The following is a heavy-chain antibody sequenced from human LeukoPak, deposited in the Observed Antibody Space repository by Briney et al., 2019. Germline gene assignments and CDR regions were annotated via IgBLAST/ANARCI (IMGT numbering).Heavy chain of an antibody. CDR1: GFTVSSNY. V-gene: IGHV3-66*01. J-gene: IGHJ4*02. CDR3: ARDPPTRFDY. CDR2: IYSGGST. Sequence: GGSLRLSCAASGFTVSSNYMSWVRQAPGKGLEWVSVIYSGGSTYYSDSMKGRFTISRDNSKNTLYLQMNSLRAEDTAVYYCARDPPTRFDYWGQGTLGTVSS.